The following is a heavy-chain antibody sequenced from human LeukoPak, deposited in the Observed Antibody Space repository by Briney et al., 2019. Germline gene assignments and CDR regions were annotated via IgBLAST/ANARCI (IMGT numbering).Heavy chain of an antibody. CDR2: ISSSSSTI. V-gene: IGHV3-48*01. J-gene: IGHJ3*02. CDR1: GFTFSSYA. Sequence: GGSLRLSCAASGFTFSSYAMSWVRQAPGKGLEWVSYISSSSSTIYYADSVKGRFTISRDNAKNSLYLQMNSLRAEDTAVYYCARDNFFPAFDTWGQGTMVTVSS. D-gene: IGHD3-3*01. CDR3: ARDNFFPAFDT.